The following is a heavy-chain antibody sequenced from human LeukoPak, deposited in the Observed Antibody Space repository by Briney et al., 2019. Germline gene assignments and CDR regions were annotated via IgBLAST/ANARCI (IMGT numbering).Heavy chain of an antibody. Sequence: AGGSLRLSCAASGFTFSSYWMHWVRQTPGKGLVWVSRINTDGGYTSYADSVKGRFTISRDNAKNTRYLQVNSLRAEDTAVYYCASIHGSGSYYVYWGQGTLVTVSA. CDR2: INTDGGYT. V-gene: IGHV3-74*01. D-gene: IGHD3-10*01. CDR3: ASIHGSGSYYVY. CDR1: GFTFSSYW. J-gene: IGHJ4*02.